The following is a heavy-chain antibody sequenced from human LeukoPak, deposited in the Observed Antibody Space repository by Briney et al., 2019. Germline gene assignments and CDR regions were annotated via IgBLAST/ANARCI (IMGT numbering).Heavy chain of an antibody. Sequence: ASVKVSCKASGYTFTSYDINWVRQATGQGLEWMGWMNPNSGNTGYAQKFQGRVTMTRNTSISTAYMELSSLRSEDAAVYYCASPTLEWLFDGMDVWGQGTMVTVSS. CDR2: MNPNSGNT. V-gene: IGHV1-8*01. CDR1: GYTFTSYD. CDR3: ASPTLEWLFDGMDV. D-gene: IGHD3-3*01. J-gene: IGHJ6*02.